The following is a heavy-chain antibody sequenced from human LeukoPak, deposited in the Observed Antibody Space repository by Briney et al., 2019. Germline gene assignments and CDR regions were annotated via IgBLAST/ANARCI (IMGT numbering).Heavy chain of an antibody. J-gene: IGHJ4*02. CDR1: GFTFSSYG. D-gene: IGHD2-15*01. Sequence: GRSLRLSCAASGFTFSSYGMHWVRQAPGKGLEWVSTISGSGGGTYYADSVKGRFTISRDNSKNTLYLQMNSLRADDTAIYYCARVITATVYYWGQGTLVTVSS. CDR2: ISGSGGGT. CDR3: ARVITATVYY. V-gene: IGHV3-23*01.